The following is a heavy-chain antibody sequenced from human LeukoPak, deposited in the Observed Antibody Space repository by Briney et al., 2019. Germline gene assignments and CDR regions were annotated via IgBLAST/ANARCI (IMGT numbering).Heavy chain of an antibody. CDR3: AALWFGELGYYFDY. D-gene: IGHD3-10*01. V-gene: IGHV1-58*02. Sequence: SVKVSCKASGFTFTSSAMQWVRQARGQRLEWIGWIVVGSGNTNYAQKFQERVTITRDMSTSTAYMEPSSLRSEDTAVYYCAALWFGELGYYFDYWGQGTLVTVSS. CDR1: GFTFTSSA. J-gene: IGHJ4*02. CDR2: IVVGSGNT.